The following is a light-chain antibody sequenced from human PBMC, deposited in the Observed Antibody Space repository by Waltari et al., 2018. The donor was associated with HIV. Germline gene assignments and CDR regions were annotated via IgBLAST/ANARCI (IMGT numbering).Light chain of an antibody. V-gene: IGLV2-14*01. CDR3: SSYTSSSTLI. J-gene: IGLJ2*01. CDR1: SSDVGGYNY. Sequence: QSALTQPASVSGSPGQSITISCTGTSSDVGGYNYVSWYQHHPGKAPKLMIYEVSNRPSGVSNRFSGSKSGNTASLTISGLQAGDEADYYCSSYTSSSTLIFGGGTILTVL. CDR2: EVS.